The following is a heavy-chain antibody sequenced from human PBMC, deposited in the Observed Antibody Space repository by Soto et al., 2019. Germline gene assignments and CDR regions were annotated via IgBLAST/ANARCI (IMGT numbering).Heavy chain of an antibody. CDR3: VRYCSTTLCNGVATRTFDY. Sequence: GGSLRLSCAASGFTFSTYEMNWVRQAPGKGLEWVSYISTSGSTVYYADSVKGRFTISRDNTRNSLYLQMNSLRDEDTALYYCVRYCSTTLCNGVATRTFDYWGQGTLVTVSS. J-gene: IGHJ4*02. CDR1: GFTFSTYE. CDR2: ISTSGSTV. V-gene: IGHV3-48*03. D-gene: IGHD2-2*01.